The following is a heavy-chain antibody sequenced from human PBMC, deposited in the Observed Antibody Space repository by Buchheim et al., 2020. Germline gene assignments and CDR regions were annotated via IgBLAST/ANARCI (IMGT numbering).Heavy chain of an antibody. CDR3: ARGPYEQHFLEH. Sequence: QVRLQQWGTGLLKSSETLSLTCAVYGGSFSGYYWNWIRQTPGKGLEWIAEINQSGSTNSNPSLKSRFTISVDMSKNQFSLKVNSVIAADTAMYYCARGPYEQHFLEHWSQGTL. CDR2: INQSGST. D-gene: IGHD1/OR15-1a*01. V-gene: IGHV4-34*01. J-gene: IGHJ1*01. CDR1: GGSFSGYY.